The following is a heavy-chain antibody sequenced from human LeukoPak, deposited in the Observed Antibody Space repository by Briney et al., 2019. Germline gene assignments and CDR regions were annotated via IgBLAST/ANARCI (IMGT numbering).Heavy chain of an antibody. J-gene: IGHJ4*02. D-gene: IGHD6-6*01. Sequence: GESLRLSCAASGITFSNAWMSWVRQAPGKGLEWVGRIKSKTDGGTIDYAAPVKGRFTISTDDSKITLYLQMNSLKIEDTGVYYCTTDRAIAVRPVFDYWGQGTLVTVSS. CDR3: TTDRAIAVRPVFDY. CDR1: GITFSNAW. CDR2: IKSKTDGGTI. V-gene: IGHV3-15*01.